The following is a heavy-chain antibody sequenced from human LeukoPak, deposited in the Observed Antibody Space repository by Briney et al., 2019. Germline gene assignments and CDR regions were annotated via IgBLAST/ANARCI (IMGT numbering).Heavy chain of an antibody. V-gene: IGHV3-53*01. CDR2: IYRGGRT. Sequence: GGSLRLSCAASGFTVSSNYMSWVRQAPRKGLEWISVIYRGGRTYYADSVKGRFTISRDNSKNTLYLQINSLRAEDTAVYFCARDEDDYGDKDWGQGTLVTVSS. J-gene: IGHJ4*02. D-gene: IGHD4-23*01. CDR3: ARDEDDYGDKD. CDR1: GFTVSSNY.